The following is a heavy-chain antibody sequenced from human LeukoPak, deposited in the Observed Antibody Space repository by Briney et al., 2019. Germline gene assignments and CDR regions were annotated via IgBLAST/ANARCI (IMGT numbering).Heavy chain of an antibody. Sequence: GSSVKVSCKASGGTFSSYAISWVRQAPGQGLEWMGRIIPILGIANYAQKFQGRVTITADKSTSTAYIELSSLRSEDTAVYYCARDRASGVSRLYYYYGMDVWGQGTTVTVSS. CDR2: IIPILGIA. CDR3: ARDRASGVSRLYYYYGMDV. D-gene: IGHD5/OR15-5a*01. J-gene: IGHJ6*02. CDR1: GGTFSSYA. V-gene: IGHV1-69*04.